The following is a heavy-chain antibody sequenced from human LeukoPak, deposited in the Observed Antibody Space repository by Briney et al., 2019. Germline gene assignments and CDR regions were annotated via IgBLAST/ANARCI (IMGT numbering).Heavy chain of an antibody. CDR1: GGSISTYY. CDR2: IYTSGST. D-gene: IGHD1-14*01. Sequence: SETLSLTCTVSGGSISTYYWSWIRQPAGKGLEWIGLIYTSGSTNYNPSLKSRVTMSVDTSKNQFSLKLSSVTAADTAVYYCVRDLITPPYNWLDPWGQGTLVTVSS. CDR3: VRDLITPPYNWLDP. V-gene: IGHV4-4*07. J-gene: IGHJ5*02.